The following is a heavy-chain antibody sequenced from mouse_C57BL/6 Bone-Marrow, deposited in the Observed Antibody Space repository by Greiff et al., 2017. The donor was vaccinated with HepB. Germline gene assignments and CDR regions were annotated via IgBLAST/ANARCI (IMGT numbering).Heavy chain of an antibody. J-gene: IGHJ2*01. CDR3: ARKGDSSGDFDY. CDR1: GFSLTSYG. D-gene: IGHD3-2*02. CDR2: IWSGGST. V-gene: IGHV2-2*01. Sequence: VKVEESGPGLVQPSQSLSITCTVSGFSLTSYGVHWVRQSPGKGLEWLGVIWSGGSTDYNAAFISRLSISKDNSKSQVFFKMNSLQADDTAIYYCARKGDSSGDFDYWGQGTTLTVSS.